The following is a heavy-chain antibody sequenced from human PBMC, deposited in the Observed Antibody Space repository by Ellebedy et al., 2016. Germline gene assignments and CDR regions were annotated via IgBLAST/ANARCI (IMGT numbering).Heavy chain of an antibody. D-gene: IGHD2-21*02. CDR2: ISSSSSTI. Sequence: GESLKISCAASGFTFSSYSMNWVRQAPGKGLEWVSYISSSSSTIYYADSVKGRFTISRDNAKNSLYLQMNSLRAEDTAVYYCASPPAYCGGDCDPAEYFQHWGQGTLVTVSS. CDR3: ASPPAYCGGDCDPAEYFQH. V-gene: IGHV3-48*01. CDR1: GFTFSSYS. J-gene: IGHJ1*01.